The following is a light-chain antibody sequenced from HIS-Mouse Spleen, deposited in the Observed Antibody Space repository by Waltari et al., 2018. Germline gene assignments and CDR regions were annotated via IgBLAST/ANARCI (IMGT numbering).Light chain of an antibody. CDR1: SSDVGRYDD. Sequence: QSALTQPASVSGSPGQSITISCTGTSSDVGRYDDVSWYQQHPGKAPKLMIYDVCNRPSGVSNRFSGSKSGNTASLTISGLQAEDEADYYCSSYTSSSTLVVFGGGTKLTVL. J-gene: IGLJ2*01. CDR2: DVC. CDR3: SSYTSSSTLVV. V-gene: IGLV2-14*03.